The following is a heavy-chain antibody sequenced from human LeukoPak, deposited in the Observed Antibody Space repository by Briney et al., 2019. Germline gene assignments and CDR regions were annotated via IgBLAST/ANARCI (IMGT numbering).Heavy chain of an antibody. CDR3: SREFHP. CDR1: GFPFGTYW. Sequence: TGGSLRLSCEGSGFPFGTYWMAWVRQAQGKGLEWVASIKHDGREEHYVDSIKGRFTISRDNGKNSVYLQMNNLRVEDTAMYYCSREFHPWGQGTLVVVSS. V-gene: IGHV3-7*01. CDR2: IKHDGREE. J-gene: IGHJ5*02.